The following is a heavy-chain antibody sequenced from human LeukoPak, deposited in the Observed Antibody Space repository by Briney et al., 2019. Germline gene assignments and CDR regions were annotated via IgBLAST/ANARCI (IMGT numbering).Heavy chain of an antibody. V-gene: IGHV4-59*01. D-gene: IGHD5/OR15-5a*01. CDR2: ISYSETT. Sequence: SEALSLTCTVSGRSISSFYWSWIRQPPGKGLEYIGYISYSETTSYKPSLKSRVTISVDTHNNQFSLKLTSVTAADTAVYYCARDKGLPQAFDIWGQGTMVTVSS. J-gene: IGHJ3*02. CDR3: ARDKGLPQAFDI. CDR1: GRSISSFY.